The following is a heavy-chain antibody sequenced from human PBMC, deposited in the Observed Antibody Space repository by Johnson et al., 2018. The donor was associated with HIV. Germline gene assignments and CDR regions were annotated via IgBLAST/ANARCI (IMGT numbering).Heavy chain of an antibody. CDR3: ARGMYYNCWSGYGIRWDAFAI. CDR1: GFTFSSYA. V-gene: IGHV3-23*04. D-gene: IGHD3-3*01. J-gene: IGHJ3*02. Sequence: MQLVESGGGLVQPGGSLRLSCAASGFTFSSYAMSWVRQAPGKGLEWVSAISGSGGSTYYADSVKGRFTISRDNSKNTLYLQMNSLRAGDTAGYYCARGMYYNCWSGYGIRWDAFAIWGQGTMVTVSS. CDR2: ISGSGGST.